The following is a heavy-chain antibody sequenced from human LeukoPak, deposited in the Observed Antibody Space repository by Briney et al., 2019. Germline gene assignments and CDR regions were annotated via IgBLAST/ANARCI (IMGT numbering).Heavy chain of an antibody. CDR2: ISSSSSTI. V-gene: IGHV3-48*04. D-gene: IGHD3-3*01. CDR1: GFTFSSYS. J-gene: IGHJ6*03. Sequence: GGSLRLSCAASGFTFSSYSMNWVRQAPGKGLEWVSYISSSSSTIYYADSVKGRFTISRDNAKNSLYLQMNSLRAEDTAVYYCARVYYDFWSGYYLYYYYMDDWGKGTTVTVSS. CDR3: ARVYYDFWSGYYLYYYYMDD.